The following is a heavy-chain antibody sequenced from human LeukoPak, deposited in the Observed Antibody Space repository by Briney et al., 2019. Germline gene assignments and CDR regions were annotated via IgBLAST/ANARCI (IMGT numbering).Heavy chain of an antibody. CDR2: ISYDGSNK. CDR3: AKAGSSSAFDY. V-gene: IGHV3-30*18. J-gene: IGHJ4*02. CDR1: GYIFSSYG. Sequence: GGSLTLSCAAPGYIFSSYGTQWVRQATDGGLEWVAVISYDGSNKYYADSVKGRFTISRDNSKNTLYLQMNSLRAEDTAVYYCAKAGSSSAFDYWGQGTLVTVSS. D-gene: IGHD6-6*01.